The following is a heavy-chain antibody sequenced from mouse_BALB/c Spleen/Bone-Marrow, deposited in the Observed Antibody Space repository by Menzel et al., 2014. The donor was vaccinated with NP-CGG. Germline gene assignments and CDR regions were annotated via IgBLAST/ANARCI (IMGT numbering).Heavy chain of an antibody. D-gene: IGHD2-2*01. CDR1: GFNIKDTY. J-gene: IGHJ2*01. CDR2: IDPANDNT. CDR3: ASYVYGYYFDY. V-gene: IGHV14-3*02. Sequence: DVQLQESGAELVKPGASVKLSCTASGFNIKDTYIHWVKQRPEQGLEWIGRIDPANDNTKYDPKFQGKATITADTSSSTAYLQLSSLTSEDTAVYYCASYVYGYYFDYWGQGTTPTVSS.